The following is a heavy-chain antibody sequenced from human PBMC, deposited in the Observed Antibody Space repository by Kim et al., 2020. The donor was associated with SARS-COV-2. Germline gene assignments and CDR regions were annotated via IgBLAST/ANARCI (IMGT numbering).Heavy chain of an antibody. CDR3: ARVRGMDTRDFDY. Sequence: ASVKVSCKASGYTFTTAHMHWVRQAPGQGLEWMGMINPGGGSTTYAQKFQGRFTMTTDTSTSTLYMELSSLRSEDTAVYYCARVRGMDTRDFDYWGQGTL. J-gene: IGHJ4*02. D-gene: IGHD5-18*01. CDR1: GYTFTTAH. CDR2: INPGGGST. V-gene: IGHV1-46*01.